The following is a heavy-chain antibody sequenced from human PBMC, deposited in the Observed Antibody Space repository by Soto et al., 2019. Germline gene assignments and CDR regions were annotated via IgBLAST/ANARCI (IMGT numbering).Heavy chain of an antibody. Sequence: QVQLVQSGAEVKKPGASVKVSCKASGYTFTGYYMHWVRQAPGQGLEWMGWINPNSGGTNYAQKFQGWVTRTRDTSISTAYMELSRPRSDDTAVYYCARMRYSSSSGLDYWGQGTLVTVSS. CDR2: INPNSGGT. D-gene: IGHD6-6*01. CDR3: ARMRYSSSSGLDY. CDR1: GYTFTGYY. V-gene: IGHV1-2*04. J-gene: IGHJ4*02.